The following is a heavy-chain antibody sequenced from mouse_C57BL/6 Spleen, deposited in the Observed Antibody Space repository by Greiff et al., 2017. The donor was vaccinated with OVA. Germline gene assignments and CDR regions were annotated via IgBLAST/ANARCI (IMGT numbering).Heavy chain of an antibody. Sequence: EVMLVESGGGLVKPGGSLKLSCAASGFTFSDYGMHWVRQAPEKGLEWVAYISSGSSTIYYADTVKGRFTISRDNAKNTLFLQMTSLRSEDTAMYYCARYYYGSSHWYFDVWGTGTTVTGSS. V-gene: IGHV5-17*01. CDR3: ARYYYGSSHWYFDV. CDR1: GFTFSDYG. CDR2: ISSGSSTI. D-gene: IGHD1-1*01. J-gene: IGHJ1*03.